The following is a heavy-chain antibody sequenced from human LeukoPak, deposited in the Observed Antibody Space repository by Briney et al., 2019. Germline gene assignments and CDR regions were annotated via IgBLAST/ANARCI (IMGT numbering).Heavy chain of an antibody. D-gene: IGHD1-26*01. CDR2: ISGSGGTT. V-gene: IGHV3-23*01. CDR3: AKRLSSGSYFAAFDY. CDR1: GFTFSSYA. J-gene: IGHJ4*02. Sequence: EGSLRLSCVASGFTFSSYAMSWVRQAPGKGLEWVSTISGSGGTTYHADSVKGRFTISRDNSKNTLYVQMNSLRAEDTAIYYCAKRLSSGSYFAAFDYWGQGTLVTVSS.